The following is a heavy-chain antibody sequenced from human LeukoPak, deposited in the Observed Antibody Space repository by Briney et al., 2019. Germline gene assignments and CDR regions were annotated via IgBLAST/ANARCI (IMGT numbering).Heavy chain of an antibody. CDR2: IYYSGST. CDR3: ARDVDYGSGSYYKDSNWFDP. D-gene: IGHD3-10*01. J-gene: IGHJ5*02. V-gene: IGHV4-59*01. CDR1: GGSISSYY. Sequence: SSETLSLTCTVSGGSISSYYWSWIRRPPGKGLEWIGYIYYSGSTNYNPSLKSRVTISVDTSKNQFSLKLSSVTAADTAVYYCARDVDYGSGSYYKDSNWFDPWGQGTLVTVSS.